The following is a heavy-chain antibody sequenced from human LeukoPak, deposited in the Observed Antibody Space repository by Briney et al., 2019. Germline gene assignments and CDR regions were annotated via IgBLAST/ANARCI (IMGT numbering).Heavy chain of an antibody. CDR2: ISYDGSNK. CDR1: GFTFSSYA. V-gene: IGHV3-30*04. CDR3: AKGYYSNLSYYYYYGMDV. D-gene: IGHD4-11*01. Sequence: GGSLRLSCAASGFTFSSYAMHWVRQAPGKGLEWVAVISYDGSNKYYADSVKGRFTISRDNSKNTLYLQMNSLRAEDTAVYYCAKGYYSNLSYYYYYGMDVWGQGTTATVSS. J-gene: IGHJ6*02.